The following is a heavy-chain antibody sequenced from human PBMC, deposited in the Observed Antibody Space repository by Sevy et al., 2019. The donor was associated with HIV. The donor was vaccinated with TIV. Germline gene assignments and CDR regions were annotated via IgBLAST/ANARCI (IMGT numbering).Heavy chain of an antibody. Sequence: GGSLRLSCAASGFTFNSYSMNWVRQAPGKGLEWVSSISSSSSYIYYADSGKGRFTISRDNAKNSLYLQMNSLRAEDTAVYYCARAARGRDYYDSSGLWGQGTLVTVSS. CDR1: GFTFNSYS. D-gene: IGHD3-22*01. V-gene: IGHV3-21*01. CDR3: ARAARGRDYYDSSGL. J-gene: IGHJ4*02. CDR2: ISSSSSYI.